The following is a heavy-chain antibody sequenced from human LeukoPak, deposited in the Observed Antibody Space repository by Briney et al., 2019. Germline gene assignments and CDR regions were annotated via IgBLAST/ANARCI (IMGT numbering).Heavy chain of an antibody. V-gene: IGHV3-23*01. D-gene: IGHD6-19*01. CDR2: ISSSGGST. CDR3: AKGSEQWLVPLDFDY. CDR1: GFTFSSYS. Sequence: GGSLRLSCAAYGFTFSSYSMSWVRQAPGKGLEWVSAISSSGGSTYYADSVKGRFTISRDNSKNTLYLQMNSLRAEDTAVYYCAKGSEQWLVPLDFDYWGQGTLVTVSS. J-gene: IGHJ4*02.